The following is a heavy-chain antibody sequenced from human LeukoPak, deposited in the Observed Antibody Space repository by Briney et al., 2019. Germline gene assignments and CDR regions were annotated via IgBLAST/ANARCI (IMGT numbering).Heavy chain of an antibody. V-gene: IGHV3-30*02. CDR2: IRYDGSNK. CDR1: GFTFSSYG. Sequence: PGGSLRLSCAASGFTFSSYGMHWVRQAPGKGLEWVAFIRYDGSNKYYADSVKGRFTISRDNSKNTLYLQMNSLRAEDTAVYYCAKDPKSETYYDFWSGAGVDYWGQGTLVTVSS. D-gene: IGHD3-3*01. CDR3: AKDPKSETYYDFWSGAGVDY. J-gene: IGHJ4*02.